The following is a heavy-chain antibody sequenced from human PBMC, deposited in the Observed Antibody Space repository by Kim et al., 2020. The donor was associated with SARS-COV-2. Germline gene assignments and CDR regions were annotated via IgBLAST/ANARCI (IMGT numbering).Heavy chain of an antibody. D-gene: IGHD6-13*01. Sequence: GGSLRLSCAASGFTFSSYSMHWVRQAPGKGLEWVAAICNDGSNKYYADSVKGRFTISRDNSKNTLDLQMNSLRAEDTAEYYCARDSGGSSSCPFDFWGQGTLVTVSS. V-gene: IGHV3-33*01. CDR3: ARDSGGSSSCPFDF. CDR2: ICNDGSNK. CDR1: GFTFSSYS. J-gene: IGHJ4*02.